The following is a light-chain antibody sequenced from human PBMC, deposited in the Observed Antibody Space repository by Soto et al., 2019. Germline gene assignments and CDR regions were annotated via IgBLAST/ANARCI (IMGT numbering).Light chain of an antibody. V-gene: IGKV3D-15*01. J-gene: IGKJ4*01. CDR2: GAA. CDR3: QQYDSWPRT. Sequence: EVVMTQSPGTLSVSTGEGATLSCRASHSVDSNLPWYQQKPGQAPRLLMYGAATRPSGIPDRFSGSGSGTEFTLTISSLQSEDFPVYYCQQYDSWPRTFGGGTKVEIK. CDR1: HSVDSN.